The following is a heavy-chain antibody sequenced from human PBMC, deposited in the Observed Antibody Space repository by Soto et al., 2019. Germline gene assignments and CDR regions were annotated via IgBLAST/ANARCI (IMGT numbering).Heavy chain of an antibody. Sequence: GASVKVSCKASGATFSSYAISWVRQAPGQGLEWMGGIIPIFGTANYAQKFQGRVTITADESTSTAYMELSSLRSEDTAVYYCAEYYYDSSGYYYPAWFDPWGQGTLVTVSS. CDR3: AEYYYDSSGYYYPAWFDP. D-gene: IGHD3-22*01. CDR1: GATFSSYA. J-gene: IGHJ5*02. CDR2: IIPIFGTA. V-gene: IGHV1-69*13.